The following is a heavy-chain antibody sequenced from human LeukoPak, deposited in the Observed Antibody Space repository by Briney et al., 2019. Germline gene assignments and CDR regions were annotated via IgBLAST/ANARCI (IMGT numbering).Heavy chain of an antibody. CDR1: GVSISSGGYY. J-gene: IGHJ3*02. CDR3: ARGRWLPNAFDI. V-gene: IGHV4-61*08. D-gene: IGHD5-24*01. CDR2: NYYSGKT. Sequence: TLSLTCTVSGVSISSGGYYWNWIRPPPGQELEWIGYNYYSGKTDYNPSLKSRVTISVDTSKHQFSMKLKSVTAADTAVYFCARGRWLPNAFDIWGQGTMVTVFS.